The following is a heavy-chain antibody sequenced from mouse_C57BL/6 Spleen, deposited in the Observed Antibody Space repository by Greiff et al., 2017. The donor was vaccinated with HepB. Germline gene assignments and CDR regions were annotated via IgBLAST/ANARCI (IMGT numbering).Heavy chain of an antibody. CDR2: IRLKSDNYAT. V-gene: IGHV6-3*01. J-gene: IGHJ2*01. CDR1: GFTFSNYW. CDR3: TGLGRGY. Sequence: DVKLQESGGGLVQPGGSMKLSCVASGFTFSNYWMNWVRQSPEKGLEWVAQIRLKSDNYATHYAESVKGRFTISRDDSKSSVYLQMNNLRAEDTGIYYCTGLGRGYWGQGTTLTVSS. D-gene: IGHD4-1*01.